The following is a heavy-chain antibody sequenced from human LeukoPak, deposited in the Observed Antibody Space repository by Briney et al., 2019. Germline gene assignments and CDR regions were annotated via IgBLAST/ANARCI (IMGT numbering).Heavy chain of an antibody. Sequence: GGSLRLSCAASGFTFSNLDMSWVRQAPGKGLEWVSSISDSGGSTYYADSVKGRFTISRDNSKNTLYLQMTNLRAADTTVYYCAKDLSRAVAADWFDPWDQGSLVTVSS. CDR2: ISDSGGST. J-gene: IGHJ5*02. CDR3: AKDLSRAVAADWFDP. V-gene: IGHV3-23*01. CDR1: GFTFSNLD. D-gene: IGHD6-19*01.